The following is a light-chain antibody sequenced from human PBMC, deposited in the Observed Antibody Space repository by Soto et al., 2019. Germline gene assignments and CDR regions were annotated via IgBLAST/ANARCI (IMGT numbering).Light chain of an antibody. Sequence: VFTQSPGTLSLSPGERATLSCRASQRVKSTYLFWYQQKPAQAPRLRIYGASSRATGIPDRFSGGGSGTDFTLTISRLEPEDFAVYYCQHYNSSPPITFGQGTRLEIK. J-gene: IGKJ5*01. CDR2: GAS. V-gene: IGKV3-20*01. CDR1: QRVKSTY. CDR3: QHYNSSPPIT.